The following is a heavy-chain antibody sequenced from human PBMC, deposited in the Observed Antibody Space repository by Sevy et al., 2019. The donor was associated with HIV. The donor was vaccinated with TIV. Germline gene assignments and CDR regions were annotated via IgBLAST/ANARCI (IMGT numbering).Heavy chain of an antibody. V-gene: IGHV1-69*13. CDR3: AARYNWNYVSEEWFDS. D-gene: IGHD1-7*01. CDR1: GGTFSSYA. CDR2: IIPIFGTA. Sequence: ASVKVSCKASGGTFSSYAISWVRQAPGQGLEWMGGIIPIFGTANYAQKFQGRVTITADESTSTAYMELSSLRSEDTAVYYCAARYNWNYVSEEWFDSWGQGTLVTVSS. J-gene: IGHJ5*01.